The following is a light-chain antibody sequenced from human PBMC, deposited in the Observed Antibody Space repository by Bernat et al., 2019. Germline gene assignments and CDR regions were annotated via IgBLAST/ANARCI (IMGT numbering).Light chain of an antibody. CDR1: RSDAAGYNY. J-gene: IGLJ3*02. CDR3: CSYTTTRGWE. Sequence: QSALTQPASVSGSLGQSIAISCTGARSDAAGYNYFSWYKLHPDKAPKLIIYDVSYRPSGISARFPGSQSGNTASLIIAGLQPEDEADYHCCSYTTTRGWELGGGTRLTVL. V-gene: IGLV2-14*03. CDR2: DVS.